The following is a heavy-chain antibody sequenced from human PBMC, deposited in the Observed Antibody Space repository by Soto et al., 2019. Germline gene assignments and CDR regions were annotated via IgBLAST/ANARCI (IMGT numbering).Heavy chain of an antibody. CDR3: ARAGHVGAARSCCHTF. D-gene: IGHD1-26*01. V-gene: IGHV4-30-4*01. J-gene: IGHJ4*02. CDR1: GGSISSGFFF. CDR2: TFHTGAT. Sequence: QVQLQESGPGLVKPSQTLFLTCTVSGGSISSGFFFWSWLRQTPGKGLEWIGYTFHTGATHFNASLESRLSMSVDTSKNQFSMRLASVTAADTAVYYCARAGHVGAARSCCHTFWGQGVPVTVSS.